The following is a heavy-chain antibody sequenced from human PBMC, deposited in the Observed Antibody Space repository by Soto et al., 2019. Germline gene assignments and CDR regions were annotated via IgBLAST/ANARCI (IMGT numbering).Heavy chain of an antibody. CDR2: ISNDGGTQ. CDR3: ARPYDYNHSGWPMVY. D-gene: IGHD3-22*01. J-gene: IGHJ4*02. CDR1: TLTVSLYG. Sequence: PGGSLRLSCAASTLTVSLYGIQWVRQAPGKGLDWVAFISNDGGTQYYADSVKGRFSISRDNSISTAYLQWSSLKASDTAMYYCARPYDYNHSGWPMVYWGQGTLVTVSS. V-gene: IGHV3-30*03.